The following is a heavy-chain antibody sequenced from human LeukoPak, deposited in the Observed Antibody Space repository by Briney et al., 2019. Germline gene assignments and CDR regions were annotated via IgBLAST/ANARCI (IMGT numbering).Heavy chain of an antibody. CDR2: ISAYNGNP. V-gene: IGHV1-18*01. Sequence: ASVKVSCKASGYTFTSYGISWVRQAPGQGLEWMGWISAYNGNPNYAQKLQGRVTMTTDTSTSTAYMELRSLRSDDTAVYYCARVPRSLLWFGTAYDYWGQGTLVTVSS. D-gene: IGHD3-10*01. CDR3: ARVPRSLLWFGTAYDY. CDR1: GYTFTSYG. J-gene: IGHJ4*02.